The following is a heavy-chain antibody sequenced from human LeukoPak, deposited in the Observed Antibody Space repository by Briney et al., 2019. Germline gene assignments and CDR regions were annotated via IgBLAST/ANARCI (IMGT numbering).Heavy chain of an antibody. Sequence: YPGGSLRLSCAASGFTFSSYEMNWVREAPGKGLEWVSYISSSGSTIYYADSVKGRFTISRDNAKNSLYLQMNSLRAEDTAVYYCAELGITMIGDVWGKGTTVTISS. J-gene: IGHJ6*04. D-gene: IGHD3-10*02. CDR3: AELGITMIGDV. CDR2: ISSSGSTI. V-gene: IGHV3-48*03. CDR1: GFTFSSYE.